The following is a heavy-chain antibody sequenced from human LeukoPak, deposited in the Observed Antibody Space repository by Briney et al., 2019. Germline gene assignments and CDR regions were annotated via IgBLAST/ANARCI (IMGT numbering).Heavy chain of an antibody. D-gene: IGHD1-26*01. CDR2: IDYRGST. CDR3: ASREPVGATFDY. Sequence: SETLSLTCTVSGDSISTYYWRWIREPPGKGMEWVAYIDYRGSTTYNPSLTSPVTISVDTSNNHFSLKLSSVTAADTAVYYCASREPVGATFDYWGQGTLVTVSS. CDR1: GDSISTYY. V-gene: IGHV4-59*01. J-gene: IGHJ4*02.